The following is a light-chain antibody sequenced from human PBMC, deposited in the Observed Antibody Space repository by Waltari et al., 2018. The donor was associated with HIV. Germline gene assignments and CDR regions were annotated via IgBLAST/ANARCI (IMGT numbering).Light chain of an antibody. V-gene: IGLV1-47*01. J-gene: IGLJ2*01. CDR1: DSNIGRNY. CDR3: AVWDGSLTGVI. CDR2: GDN. Sequence: QSVLTQPPSASGTPGQRVSISCSGRDSNIGRNYVSWYQQGAGTAPKLRTYGDNQRPSGFADLFSGSKSGSSASLAISGLRSEDEAAYFCAVWDGSLTGVIFGGKTRLTVL.